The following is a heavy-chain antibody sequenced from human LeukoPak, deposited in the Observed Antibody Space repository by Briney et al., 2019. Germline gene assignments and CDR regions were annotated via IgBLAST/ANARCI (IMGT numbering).Heavy chain of an antibody. V-gene: IGHV3-43*01. J-gene: IGHJ4*02. Sequence: GGSLRLSCATSGFNFDRYTIHWVRQAPGKGLEWVSLAGWAGGTTYYSDSVRGRSTISRDSGKNSVYLQMNSLTTDDTAFYFCAKELDTMFFDYWGQGALVTVSS. CDR1: GFNFDRYT. CDR3: AKELDTMFFDY. D-gene: IGHD5-18*01. CDR2: AGWAGGTT.